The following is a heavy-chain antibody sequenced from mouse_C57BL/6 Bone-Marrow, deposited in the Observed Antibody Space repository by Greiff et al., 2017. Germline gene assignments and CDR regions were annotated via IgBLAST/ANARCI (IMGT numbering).Heavy chain of an antibody. CDR1: GYSITSGYY. J-gene: IGHJ3*01. CDR3: ARGRSPWFAY. V-gene: IGHV3-6*01. Sequence: ESGPGLVKPSQSLSLTCSVTGYSITSGYYWNWIRQFPGNKLEWMGYISYDGSNNYNPSLKNRISITRDTSKNQFFLKLNSGTTGDTATXYWARGRSPWFAYWGQGTLVTVSA. CDR2: ISYDGSN. D-gene: IGHD1-1*01.